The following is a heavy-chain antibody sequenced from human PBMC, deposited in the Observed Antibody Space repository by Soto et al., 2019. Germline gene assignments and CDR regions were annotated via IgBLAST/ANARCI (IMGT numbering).Heavy chain of an antibody. V-gene: IGHV4-39*01. Sequence: SETLSLTCTVSGGSISSSSYYWGWIRQPPGKGLECIGSIYYSGSTYYNPSLKSRVTISVDTSKNQFSLKLSSVTAADTAVYYCARRRRNSIRPAIMDVWDKGPRSPSP. CDR1: GGSISSSSYY. J-gene: IGHJ6*01. D-gene: IGHD2-2*02. CDR2: IYYSGST. CDR3: ARRRRNSIRPAIMDV.